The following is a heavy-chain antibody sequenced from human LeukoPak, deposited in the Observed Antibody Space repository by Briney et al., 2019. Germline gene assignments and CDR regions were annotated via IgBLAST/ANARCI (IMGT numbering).Heavy chain of an antibody. CDR2: ISYDGSNK. Sequence: GGSLRLSCAASGFTFSSYGMHWVRQAPGKGLEWVAVISYDGSNKYYADSVKGRFTISRDNSKNTLYLQMNSLRAEDTAVYYCAKGGYSYGSATFDIWGQGTTVTVSS. CDR1: GFTFSSYG. J-gene: IGHJ3*02. D-gene: IGHD5-18*01. CDR3: AKGGYSYGSATFDI. V-gene: IGHV3-30*18.